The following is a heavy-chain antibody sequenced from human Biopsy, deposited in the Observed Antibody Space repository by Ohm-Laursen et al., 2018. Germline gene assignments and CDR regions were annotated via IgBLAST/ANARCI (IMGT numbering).Heavy chain of an antibody. CDR1: GGSIISYY. D-gene: IGHD3-3*01. J-gene: IGHJ5*02. CDR2: VYNGGIT. CDR3: ARTPRDSFWSGSYKRGLWFDP. Sequence: GTLSLTWSVSGGSIISYYWTWIRQPPGKGLEWIGHVYNGGITNYNPSLKSRVTISKDTSKNQFSLQVNSVTAADMAVYYCARTPRDSFWSGSYKRGLWFDPWGQGTLVIVSS. V-gene: IGHV4-59*01.